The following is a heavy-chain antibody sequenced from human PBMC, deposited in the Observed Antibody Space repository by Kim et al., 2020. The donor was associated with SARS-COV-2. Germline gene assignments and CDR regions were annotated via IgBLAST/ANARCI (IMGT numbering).Heavy chain of an antibody. CDR1: GFTFSSYA. D-gene: IGHD3-9*01. Sequence: GGSLRLSCAASGFTFSSYAMHWVRQAPGKGLEWVAVISYDGSNKYYVDSVKGRFTISRDNSKNTLYLQMNSLRAEDTAVYYCAREGRDWYSRPAFDIWGQGTMVTISS. J-gene: IGHJ3*02. CDR3: AREGRDWYSRPAFDI. V-gene: IGHV3-30*04. CDR2: ISYDGSNK.